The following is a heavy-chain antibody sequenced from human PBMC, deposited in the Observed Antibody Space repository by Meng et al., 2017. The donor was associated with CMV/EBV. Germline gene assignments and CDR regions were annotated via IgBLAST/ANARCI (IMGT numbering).Heavy chain of an antibody. CDR1: GFTSSSYA. J-gene: IGHJ4*02. V-gene: IGHV3-74*01. CDR3: ARGTNDWSGVDY. CDR2: ISSDGSAT. D-gene: IGHD3-9*01. Sequence: GGSLRPSCAASGFTSSSYAMSWVRQAPGKGLVWLSSISSDGSATRFADSVKGRFIISRDNAKNTLYLQMDSLRADDSAVYYCARGTNDWSGVDYWGQGSPVTVSS.